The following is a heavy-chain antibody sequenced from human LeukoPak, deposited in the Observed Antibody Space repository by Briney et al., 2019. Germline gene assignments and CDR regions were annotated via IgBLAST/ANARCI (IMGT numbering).Heavy chain of an antibody. D-gene: IGHD2-2*01. V-gene: IGHV4-30-4*01. Sequence: SQTLSLTCTVSGGSISSGDYYWSWIRQPPGKGLEWIGYIYYSGSTYYNPSLKSRVTISVDTSKNQFSLKLSSVTAADTAVYYCDRYLREIVVGLDYWGQGTLVTVSS. CDR3: DRYLREIVVGLDY. CDR1: GGSISSGDYY. CDR2: IYYSGST. J-gene: IGHJ4*02.